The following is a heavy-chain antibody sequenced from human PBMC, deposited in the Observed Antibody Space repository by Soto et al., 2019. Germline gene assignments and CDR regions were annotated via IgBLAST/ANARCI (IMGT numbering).Heavy chain of an antibody. CDR3: ASMDSSSWLVWAY. Sequence: PGESLKISCKGSGYSFASYWIGWVRQMPGKGLEWMGIIYPGDSDTRYSPSFQGQVTISADKSISTAYLQWSSLKASDTAMYYCASMDSSSWLVWAYWGQGTLVTVSS. J-gene: IGHJ4*02. V-gene: IGHV5-51*01. D-gene: IGHD6-13*01. CDR2: IYPGDSDT. CDR1: GYSFASYW.